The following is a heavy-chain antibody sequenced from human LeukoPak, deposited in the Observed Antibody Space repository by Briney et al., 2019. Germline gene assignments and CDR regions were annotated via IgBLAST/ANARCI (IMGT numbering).Heavy chain of an antibody. J-gene: IGHJ3*02. Sequence: GGSLRLSCAASEFSVGSNYMTWVRQAPGKGLEWVSLIYSGGSTYYADSVKGRFTISRDNSKNTLYLQMNSLRAEDTAVYYCARSGIAADDAFDIWGQGTMVTVSS. V-gene: IGHV3-66*01. CDR3: ARSGIAADDAFDI. CDR2: IYSGGST. CDR1: EFSVGSNY. D-gene: IGHD6-13*01.